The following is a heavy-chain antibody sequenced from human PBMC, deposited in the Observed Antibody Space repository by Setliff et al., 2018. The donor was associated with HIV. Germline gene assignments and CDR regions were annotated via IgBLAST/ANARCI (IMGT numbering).Heavy chain of an antibody. CDR1: GYTFSNYG. Sequence: ASVKVSCKASGYTFSNYGISWVRQAPGQGLEWMGWISAYNDNTHYAQKLQGRVTMTTDTSTNTAYMELRSLRSDDTAVYYCARELPDSSSWVDYWGQGTLVTVSS. D-gene: IGHD6-13*01. CDR2: ISAYNDNT. J-gene: IGHJ4*02. CDR3: ARELPDSSSWVDY. V-gene: IGHV1-18*01.